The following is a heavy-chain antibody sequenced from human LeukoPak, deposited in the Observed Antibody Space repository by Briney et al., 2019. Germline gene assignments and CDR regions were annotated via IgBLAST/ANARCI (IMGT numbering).Heavy chain of an antibody. CDR3: ARVQIGYSYGLFDY. Sequence: ASETLSLTCTVSGGSIINYYWSWIRQPPGKGLEWIGYVYCTGSTNYNPSLKSRVTISVDTSKNQFSLKLSSVTAADTAVYYCARVQIGYSYGLFDYWGQGTLVPVSS. CDR2: VYCTGST. V-gene: IGHV4-59*01. D-gene: IGHD5-18*01. CDR1: GGSIINYY. J-gene: IGHJ4*02.